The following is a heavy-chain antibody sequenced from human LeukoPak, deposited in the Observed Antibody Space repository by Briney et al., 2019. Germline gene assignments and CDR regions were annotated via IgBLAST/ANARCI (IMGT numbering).Heavy chain of an antibody. CDR2: ISSSSSYI. CDR3: ARVRYCSGGSCYSPFDY. Sequence: PGGSLRLSCAASGFTFSSYSMNWVRQAPGKGLEWVSSISSSSSYIYYADSVKGRFTISRDNAKNSLYLQMNSLRAEDRAVYYCARVRYCSGGSCYSPFDYWGQGTLVTVSS. J-gene: IGHJ4*02. D-gene: IGHD2-15*01. V-gene: IGHV3-21*01. CDR1: GFTFSSYS.